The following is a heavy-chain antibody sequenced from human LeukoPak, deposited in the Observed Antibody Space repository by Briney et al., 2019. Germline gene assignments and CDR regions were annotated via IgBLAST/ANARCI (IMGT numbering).Heavy chain of an antibody. V-gene: IGHV3-20*04. CDR3: VRGLWWGGNWFDP. J-gene: IGHJ5*02. CDR1: GFTFDDYG. CDR2: INWNGGST. D-gene: IGHD4/OR15-4a*01. Sequence: GGSLRLSCAASGFTFDDYGMSWVRQAPGKGLEWVSGINWNGGSTGYADSVKGRFTISRDDATNSLYLQMNSLRAEDTALYYCVRGLWWGGNWFDPWGQGTLVTVYS.